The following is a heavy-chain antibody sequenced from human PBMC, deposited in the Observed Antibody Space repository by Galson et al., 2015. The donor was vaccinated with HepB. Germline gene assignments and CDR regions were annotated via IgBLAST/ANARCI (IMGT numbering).Heavy chain of an antibody. CDR3: GRHTEESGLPEPVDS. V-gene: IGHV4-39*01. CDR2: ICYSGIT. J-gene: IGHJ4*02. D-gene: IGHD3/OR15-3a*01. CDR1: GASVSNTNYF. Sequence: SETLSLTCTVSGASVSNTNYFWAWVRQPPGKGLEWIGSICYSGITYSNPSLKSRVTMSVDLSMNQLSLQMASVTATDTALYFCGRHTEESGLPEPVDSWGPGTLVTVSS.